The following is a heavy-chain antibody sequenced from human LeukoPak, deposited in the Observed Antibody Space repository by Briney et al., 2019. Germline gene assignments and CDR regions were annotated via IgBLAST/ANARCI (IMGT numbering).Heavy chain of an antibody. CDR2: ISSSGSTI. V-gene: IGHV3-48*03. D-gene: IGHD4-17*01. J-gene: IGHJ4*02. CDR1: GFTFSSYE. CDR3: AKGVARQAQHDYGDYDY. Sequence: PGGSLGLSCAASGFTFSSYEMNWVRQAPGKGLEWVSYISSSGSTIYYADSVRGRFTISRDNSKDTLYVQMNSLRAEDAAVYYCAKGVARQAQHDYGDYDYWGQGTLVTVSS.